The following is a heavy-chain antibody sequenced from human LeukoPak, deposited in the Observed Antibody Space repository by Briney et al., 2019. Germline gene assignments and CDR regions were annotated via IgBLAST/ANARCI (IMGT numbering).Heavy chain of an antibody. V-gene: IGHV3-9*01. CDR2: ISWNSGSI. Sequence: GGSLRLSCAASGFTFDDYAMHWVRQAPEKGLEWVSGISWNSGSIGYADSVKGRFTISRDNAKNSLYLQMNSLRAEDTALYYCAKDIGYCSSTSCYTGILDYWGQGTLVTVSS. CDR3: AKDIGYCSSTSCYTGILDY. J-gene: IGHJ4*02. CDR1: GFTFDDYA. D-gene: IGHD2-2*02.